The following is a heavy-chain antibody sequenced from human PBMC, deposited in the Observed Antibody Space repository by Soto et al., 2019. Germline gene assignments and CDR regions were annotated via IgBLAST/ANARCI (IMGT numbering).Heavy chain of an antibody. CDR2: IYPGDSDT. Sequence: GESLKISCKGFGYSFTSYWIGWVRQMPGKGLEWMGIIYPGDSDTRYSPSFQGQVTISADKSISTAYLQWSSLKASDTAMYYCARPENRYCSSTSCYAFDIWGQGTMVTVSS. CDR1: GYSFTSYW. V-gene: IGHV5-51*01. D-gene: IGHD2-2*01. J-gene: IGHJ3*02. CDR3: ARPENRYCSSTSCYAFDI.